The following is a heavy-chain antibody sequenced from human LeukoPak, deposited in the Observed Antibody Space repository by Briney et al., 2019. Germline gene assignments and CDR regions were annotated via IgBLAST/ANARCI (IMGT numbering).Heavy chain of an antibody. D-gene: IGHD3-3*01. J-gene: IGHJ6*03. CDR2: ISAYNGNT. CDR1: GYTFTSYG. V-gene: IGHV1-18*01. CDR3: ARVRHDFWSGYYIAGYYYYMDV. Sequence: ASVKVSCKASGYTFTSYGISWVRQAPGQGLEWMGWISAYNGNTNYAQKLQGRVTMTTDTSTSTAYMELRSLRSDDTAVYYCARVRHDFWSGYYIAGYYYYMDVWGKGTTVTVSS.